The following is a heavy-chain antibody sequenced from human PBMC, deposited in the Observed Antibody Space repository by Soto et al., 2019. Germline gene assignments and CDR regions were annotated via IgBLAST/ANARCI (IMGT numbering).Heavy chain of an antibody. Sequence: QVQQQESGPRLVKPSQDLSLTRTVSGGSINSGAYHWSWVRQHPGKGLEWIGAISYRGTTYSNPSLQTRMTMSVDPSKTQLSLKPSPVTAADTAVYYCARMSATGTRWFDPWGPGTLVTVSS. CDR3: ARMSATGTRWFDP. V-gene: IGHV4-31*03. CDR1: GGSINSGAYH. D-gene: IGHD1-1*01. CDR2: ISYRGTT. J-gene: IGHJ5*02.